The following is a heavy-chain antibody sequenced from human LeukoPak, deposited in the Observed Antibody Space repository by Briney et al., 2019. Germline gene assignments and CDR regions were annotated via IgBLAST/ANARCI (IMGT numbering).Heavy chain of an antibody. CDR1: GGSFSDYY. CDR2: INHSGST. V-gene: IGHV4-34*01. Sequence: SETLSLTCVVYGGSFSDYYWSWIRQPPGKGLEWMGEINHSGSTNYNPSLKSRVTISVDTSKNQFSLKLSSVTAADTAVYYCVRGLYCSGGSCRFDYWGQGTLVTVSS. D-gene: IGHD2-15*01. J-gene: IGHJ4*02. CDR3: VRGLYCSGGSCRFDY.